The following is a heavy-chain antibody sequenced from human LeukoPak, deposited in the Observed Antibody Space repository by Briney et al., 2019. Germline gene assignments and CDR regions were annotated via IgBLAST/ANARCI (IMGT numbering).Heavy chain of an antibody. Sequence: GGSLRLSCAASAFTFSRYSMNWVRQAPGKGLEWVSSISSSGSYIYYADSVKGRFTISRDNAKNSLYLQMNSLRAEDTAVYYCARAFRDVIFDSWGQGTLVTVSS. J-gene: IGHJ4*02. CDR3: ARAFRDVIFDS. CDR1: AFTFSRYS. CDR2: ISSSGSYI. D-gene: IGHD5-24*01. V-gene: IGHV3-21*01.